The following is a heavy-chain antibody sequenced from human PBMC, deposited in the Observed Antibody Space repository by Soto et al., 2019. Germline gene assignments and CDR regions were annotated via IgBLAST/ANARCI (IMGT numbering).Heavy chain of an antibody. V-gene: IGHV4-30-4*01. D-gene: IGHD3-22*01. CDR3: ARATYDSSTYYLDS. J-gene: IGHJ4*02. Sequence: QVQMQESGPGLVKPSQTLSLTCTVSGASISGGDYYWTLIRQPPGKGLVWIGSIYDPGNTYSNPSLESRLSISVDPPTIQFALRLTSVTAPDTAIYYCARATYDSSTYYLDSWGQVNLVTVSS. CDR1: GASISGGDYY. CDR2: IYDPGNT.